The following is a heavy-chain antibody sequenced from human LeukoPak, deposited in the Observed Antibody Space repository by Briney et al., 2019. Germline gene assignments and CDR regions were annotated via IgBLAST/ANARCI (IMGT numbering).Heavy chain of an antibody. Sequence: GSLRLSCAASGFTFSNAWMAWVRQAPGKGLVFVGRIRNKSDGGTADSADPLKGRFTISGDDSTNTLYLQMNSLETEDTAVYYCTTWGGSFSRYWGQGTLVTVSS. V-gene: IGHV3-15*01. CDR2: IRNKSDGGTA. D-gene: IGHD1-26*01. CDR1: GFTFSNAW. CDR3: TTWGGSFSRY. J-gene: IGHJ4*02.